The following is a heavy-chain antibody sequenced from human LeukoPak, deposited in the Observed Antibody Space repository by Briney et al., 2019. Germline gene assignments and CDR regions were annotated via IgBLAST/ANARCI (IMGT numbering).Heavy chain of an antibody. CDR1: GYTFTGYY. CDR2: INPNSGGA. Sequence: ASVKVSCKASGYTFTGYYMHWVRQAPGQGLEWMGWINPNSGGANYAQKFQGRVTMTRDTSISTAYMELSRLRSDDTAVYYCARPHLDPYYFDYWGQGTLVTVSS. CDR3: ARPHLDPYYFDY. J-gene: IGHJ4*02. V-gene: IGHV1-2*02.